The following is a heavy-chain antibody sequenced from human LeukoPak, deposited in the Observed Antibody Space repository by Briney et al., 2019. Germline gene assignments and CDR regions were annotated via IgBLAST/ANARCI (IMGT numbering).Heavy chain of an antibody. V-gene: IGHV4-39*07. CDR1: SGSISTSNYY. CDR2: IFYTGST. Sequence: KPSETLSLTCTVSSGSISTSNYYWGWVRQPPGKALEWIGNIFYTGSTYYSPSLKSRVTISLDTSRNQFSLRLNSVTAADTAVYYCARGRDYGSGSYRPYGDYFDYWGQGTLVTVSS. CDR3: ARGRDYGSGSYRPYGDYFDY. D-gene: IGHD3-10*01. J-gene: IGHJ4*02.